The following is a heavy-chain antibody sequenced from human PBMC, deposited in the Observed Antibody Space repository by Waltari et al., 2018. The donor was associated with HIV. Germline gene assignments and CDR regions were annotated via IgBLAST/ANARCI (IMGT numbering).Heavy chain of an antibody. J-gene: IGHJ4*02. CDR2: INHSGST. Sequence: QVQLQQWGAGLLKTSETLSLICAVNGGAFSGYYWNWIRQAPGKGLEWIGEINHSGSTNYNPSLKSRVTISIDTSKNRFSLKLTSVTAADAAVYYCARGLLYSGHDYFDNWGQGTLVTVSS. CDR1: GGAFSGYY. D-gene: IGHD5-12*01. CDR3: ARGLLYSGHDYFDN. V-gene: IGHV4-34*01.